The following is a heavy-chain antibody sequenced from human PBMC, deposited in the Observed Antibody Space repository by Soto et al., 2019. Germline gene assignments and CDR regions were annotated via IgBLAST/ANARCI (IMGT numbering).Heavy chain of an antibody. CDR2: INHSGST. CDR3: ARPINMVRGAVTDY. V-gene: IGHV4-34*01. CDR1: GGSFSGYY. Sequence: SETLSLTCAVYGGSFSGYYWSWIRQPPGKGLEWIGEINHSGSTNYNPSLKSRVTISVDTSKNQFSLKLSSVTAADTAVYYCARPINMVRGAVTDYWGQGTLVT. J-gene: IGHJ4*02. D-gene: IGHD3-10*01.